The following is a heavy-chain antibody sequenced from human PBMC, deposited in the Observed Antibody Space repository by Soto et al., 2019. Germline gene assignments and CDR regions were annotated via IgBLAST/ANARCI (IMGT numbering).Heavy chain of an antibody. CDR2: IYSGGNT. J-gene: IGHJ4*02. V-gene: IGHV3-53*01. CDR1: GFTVSSNY. CDR3: ARGLQWLIPFDS. Sequence: GGSLRLSCAASGFTVSSNYMSWVRQAPGKGLEWVSVIYSGGNTYYADSVKGRFTISRDNSKNTLYLQMNSLRVEDTAVYYCARGLQWLIPFDSWGQGTLVTVSS. D-gene: IGHD3-16*01.